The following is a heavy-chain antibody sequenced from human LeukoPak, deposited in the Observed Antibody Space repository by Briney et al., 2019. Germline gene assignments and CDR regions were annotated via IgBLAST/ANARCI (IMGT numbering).Heavy chain of an antibody. V-gene: IGHV3-15*01. Sequence: GGSLRPSCAASGFTFSNAWMSWVRQAPGKGLEWVGRIKSKTDGGTTDYAAPVKGRFTISRDDSKNTLYLQMNSLKTEDTAVYYCTSLQLVNPFDYWGQGTLVTVSS. D-gene: IGHD6-6*01. CDR1: GFTFSNAW. CDR3: TSLQLVNPFDY. J-gene: IGHJ4*02. CDR2: IKSKTDGGTT.